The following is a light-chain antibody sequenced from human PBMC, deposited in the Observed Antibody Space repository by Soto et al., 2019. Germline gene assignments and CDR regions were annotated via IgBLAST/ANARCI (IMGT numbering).Light chain of an antibody. CDR2: RAS. CDR1: QSVNSN. Sequence: EIVMTQSPATLSLSPGERATLSCRASQSVNSNLAWYQQKPGQPPRLFIFRASSRATGVPARFSGSGSGTEFNLTISSLQSEDFAVYYCQQYGSSITFGQGTRLEIK. CDR3: QQYGSSIT. V-gene: IGKV3-15*01. J-gene: IGKJ5*01.